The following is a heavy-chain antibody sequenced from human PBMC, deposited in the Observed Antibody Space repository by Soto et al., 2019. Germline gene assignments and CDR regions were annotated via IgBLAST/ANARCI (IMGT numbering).Heavy chain of an antibody. J-gene: IGHJ3*02. V-gene: IGHV4-31*03. CDR1: GGSISSGGYY. Sequence: QVQLQESGPGLVKPSQTLSLTCTVSGGSISSGGYYWRWIRQHPGKGLEWIGYIYYSGSTYYNPSIKSRVTISVDTSKNQFSLKLSSVTAADTAVYHCAGEWLRFRGGAFDIWGQGTMVTVSS. CDR3: AGEWLRFRGGAFDI. D-gene: IGHD5-12*01. CDR2: IYYSGST.